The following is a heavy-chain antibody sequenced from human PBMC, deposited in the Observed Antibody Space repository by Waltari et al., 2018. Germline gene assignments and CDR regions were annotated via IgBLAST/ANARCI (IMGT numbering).Heavy chain of an antibody. Sequence: QVQLQQWGAGLLKPSETLSLTCAVYGGSFSGYYWSWTRQPPGKGLEWIGEINHSGSTNYNPSLKSRVTISVDTSKNQFSLKLSSVTAADTAVYYCATLRHSSGSPDAFDIWGQGTMVTVSS. CDR1: GGSFSGYY. D-gene: IGHD3-22*01. CDR2: INHSGST. J-gene: IGHJ3*02. CDR3: ATLRHSSGSPDAFDI. V-gene: IGHV4-34*01.